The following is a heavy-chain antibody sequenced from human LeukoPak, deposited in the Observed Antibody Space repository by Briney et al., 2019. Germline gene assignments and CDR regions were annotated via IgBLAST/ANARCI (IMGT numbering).Heavy chain of an antibody. CDR2: IYTSGSTSGST. J-gene: IGHJ4*02. CDR3: ARCLGYDFWSGYYFSSADY. Sequence: SETLSLTCTVSGSSISSGSYYWNWIRQPAGKGLEWIGRIYTSGSTSGSTNYNPSLKSRVTMSVDTSKNQFSLKLNSVTAADTAVYYCARCLGYDFWSGYYFSSADYWGQGTLVTVSS. V-gene: IGHV4-61*02. D-gene: IGHD3-3*01. CDR1: GSSISSGSYY.